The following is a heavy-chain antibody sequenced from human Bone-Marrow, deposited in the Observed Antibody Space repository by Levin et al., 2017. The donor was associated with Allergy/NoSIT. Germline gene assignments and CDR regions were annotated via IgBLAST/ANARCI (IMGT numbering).Heavy chain of an antibody. Sequence: PGESLKISCKASGYTFTSYYMHWVRQAPGQGLEWMGIINPSGGSTSYAQKFQGRVTMTRDTSTSTVYMELSSLRSEDTAVYYCASQNSSSWYHYYYYYMDVWGKGTTVTVSS. J-gene: IGHJ6*03. D-gene: IGHD6-13*01. CDR2: INPSGGST. CDR3: ASQNSSSWYHYYYYYMDV. V-gene: IGHV1-46*03. CDR1: GYTFTSYY.